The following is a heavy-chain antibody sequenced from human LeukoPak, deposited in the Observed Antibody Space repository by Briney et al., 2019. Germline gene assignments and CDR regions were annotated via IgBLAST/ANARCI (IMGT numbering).Heavy chain of an antibody. V-gene: IGHV5-51*01. D-gene: IGHD2-21*02. CDR3: ARHLSALTATYYFDY. Sequence: GESLKISCKVSGYIFTSDWIGWVRQVPGKGLEWMGIIHPGDSDTRYSPSFQGQVTFSADKSISTAYLQWSSLKASDTAIYYCARHLSALTATYYFDYWGQGTLVTVSS. CDR2: IHPGDSDT. J-gene: IGHJ4*02. CDR1: GYIFTSDW.